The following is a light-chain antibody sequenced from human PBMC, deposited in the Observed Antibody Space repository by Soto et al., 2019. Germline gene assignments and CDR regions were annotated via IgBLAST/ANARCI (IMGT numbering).Light chain of an antibody. V-gene: IGKV1-39*01. CDR1: QSIRKY. Sequence: DIQITQSPSSLSPSLPDRVIITFRASQSIRKYLNWYQHKPGKVPTLLIYAASSLQSGVPSRFSGSGSGTEFTLTITSLQPEDFATYYCQQYETFSGTFGPGTKVDI. CDR3: QQYETFSGT. CDR2: AAS. J-gene: IGKJ1*01.